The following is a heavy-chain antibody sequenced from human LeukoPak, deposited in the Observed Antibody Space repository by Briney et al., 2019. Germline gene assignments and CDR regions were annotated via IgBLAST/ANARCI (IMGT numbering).Heavy chain of an antibody. CDR3: ARETELSYYYDSSGPTRYFDY. J-gene: IGHJ4*02. CDR1: GGSISSSSYY. CDR2: IYYSGST. D-gene: IGHD3-22*01. V-gene: IGHV4-39*07. Sequence: SETLSLTCTVSGGSISSSSYYWGWIRQPPGKGLEWIGSIYYSGSTYYNPSLKSRVTISVDTSKNQFSLKLSSVTAADTAVYYCARETELSYYYDSSGPTRYFDYWGQGTLVTVSS.